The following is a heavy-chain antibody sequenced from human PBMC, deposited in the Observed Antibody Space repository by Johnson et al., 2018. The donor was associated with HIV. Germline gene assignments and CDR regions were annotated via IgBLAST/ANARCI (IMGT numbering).Heavy chain of an antibody. Sequence: VQLVESGGGLVQPGGSLRLSCAASGFTFSSYWMSWVRQAPGKGLEWVANIKQDGSEKYHVDSVKGRFTISRDNAKNSLYLQMNSLRAEDTAVYYCARVQSLQWELLDGDAFDIWVQGTMVTVSS. J-gene: IGHJ3*02. CDR3: ARVQSLQWELLDGDAFDI. CDR1: GFTFSSYW. D-gene: IGHD1-26*01. V-gene: IGHV3-7*01. CDR2: IKQDGSEK.